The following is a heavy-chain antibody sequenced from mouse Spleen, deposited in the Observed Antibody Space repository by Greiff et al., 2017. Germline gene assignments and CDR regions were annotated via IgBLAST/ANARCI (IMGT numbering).Heavy chain of an antibody. D-gene: IGHD2-4*01. V-gene: IGHV5-9-3*01. CDR3: ARRVYDYDGFAY. CDR2: ISSGGSYT. CDR1: GFTFSSYA. Sequence: EVQVVESGGGLVKPGGSLKLSCAASGFTFSSYAMSWVRQTPEKRLEWVATISSGGSYTYYPDSVKGRFTISRDNAKNTLYLQMSSLRSEDTAMYYCARRVYDYDGFAYWGQGTLVTVSA. J-gene: IGHJ3*01.